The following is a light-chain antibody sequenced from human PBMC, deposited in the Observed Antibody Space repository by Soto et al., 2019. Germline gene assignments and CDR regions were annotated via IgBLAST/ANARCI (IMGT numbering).Light chain of an antibody. CDR2: GTS. Sequence: EIVLTQSPGTLSVSPGERATLSCRASQSVRSSFLAWYQQKPGQAPRLLIYGTSSRATGIPDRFSGSGSGTDFTLTISSLEPEDFAVYYCQQRSNWPRTFGQGTKVDI. V-gene: IGKV3D-20*02. J-gene: IGKJ1*01. CDR1: QSVRSSF. CDR3: QQRSNWPRT.